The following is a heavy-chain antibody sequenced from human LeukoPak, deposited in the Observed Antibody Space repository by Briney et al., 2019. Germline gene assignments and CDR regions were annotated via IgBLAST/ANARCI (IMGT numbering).Heavy chain of an antibody. J-gene: IGHJ6*03. CDR3: TRDRGYSGYGGLNYYYYYYMDV. V-gene: IGHV3-15*01. D-gene: IGHD5-12*01. CDR1: GFIFSSYW. CDR2: IKSKTDGGTT. Sequence: GGSLRLSCAASGFIFSSYWMSWDRQVQGDGREWVGRIKSKTDGGTTDYSAPVKGRFNISRDDSKNTLYLQMNSLKTEDTAVYYCTRDRGYSGYGGLNYYYYYYMDVWGKGTTVTVSS.